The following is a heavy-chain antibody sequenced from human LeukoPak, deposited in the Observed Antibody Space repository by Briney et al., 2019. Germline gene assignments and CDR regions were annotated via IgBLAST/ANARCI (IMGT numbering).Heavy chain of an antibody. Sequence: GGSLRLSCAASGFTFSSYGMHWVRQAPGKGLEWVAFIRYDGSNKYYADSVKGRFTISRDNSKNTLYLQMNSLRAEDTAVYYCAKEFERRYYYGSGSHNDYWGQGTLVTVSS. J-gene: IGHJ4*02. CDR3: AKEFERRYYYGSGSHNDY. V-gene: IGHV3-30*02. D-gene: IGHD3-10*01. CDR1: GFTFSSYG. CDR2: IRYDGSNK.